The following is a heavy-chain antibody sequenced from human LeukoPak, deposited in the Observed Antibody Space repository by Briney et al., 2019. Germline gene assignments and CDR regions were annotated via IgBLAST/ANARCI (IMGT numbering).Heavy chain of an antibody. V-gene: IGHV3-30*02. Sequence: GGSLRLSCTASGFTFHNYGMHWVRQAPGKGLEWVAFIRNDGSYTYYADSVKGRFTISRDKSKNTLSLYMNSQRAEDTAVYYCAKDRNRNFPYSLDYWGQGTLVTVSS. CDR2: IRNDGSYT. J-gene: IGHJ4*02. D-gene: IGHD1-14*01. CDR3: AKDRNRNFPYSLDY. CDR1: GFTFHNYG.